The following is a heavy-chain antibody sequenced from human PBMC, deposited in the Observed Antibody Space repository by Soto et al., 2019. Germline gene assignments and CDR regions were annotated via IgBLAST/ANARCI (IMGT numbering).Heavy chain of an antibody. V-gene: IGHV3-7*03. CDR3: ARDRSNWDTDFDY. J-gene: IGHJ4*02. Sequence: GGSLRLSCAASGFTFSNYWMTWVRQAPGKGLEWVANIKQDGSEKNYVDSVKGRFTISRDNAKTSLYLQMNSLRAEDTAVYYCARDRSNWDTDFDYWGQGTQVTVSS. CDR1: GFTFSNYW. CDR2: IKQDGSEK. D-gene: IGHD1-1*01.